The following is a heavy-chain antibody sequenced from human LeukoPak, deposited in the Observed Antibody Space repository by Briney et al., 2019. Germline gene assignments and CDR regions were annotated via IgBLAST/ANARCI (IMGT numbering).Heavy chain of an antibody. D-gene: IGHD6-19*01. CDR3: ARDRLYYSSGWNDY. CDR2: INPNSGGT. Sequence: APVKVSCKASGYTFTGYYMHWVRQAPGQGLEWMGWINPNSGGTNYAQKFQGRVTMTRDTSISTAYMELSRLRSDDTAVYYCARDRLYYSSGWNDYWGQGTLVTVSS. V-gene: IGHV1-2*02. J-gene: IGHJ4*02. CDR1: GYTFTGYY.